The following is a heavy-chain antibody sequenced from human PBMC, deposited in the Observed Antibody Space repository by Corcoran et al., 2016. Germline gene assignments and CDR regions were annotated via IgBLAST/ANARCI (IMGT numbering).Heavy chain of an antibody. D-gene: IGHD3-22*01. V-gene: IGHV1-18*01. CDR2: ISAYNGNT. J-gene: IGHJ3*02. Sequence: QVQLVQSGAEVKKPGASVKVSCKASGYTFTSYGISWVRQAPGQGLEWMGWISAYNGNTNYAQKLQGRVTMTTDTSTSTAYLELRSLRSDDTAVYYCARDLCYYYYDSSGYGAVDIWGQGTMVTVSS. CDR1: GYTFTSYG. CDR3: ARDLCYYYYDSSGYGAVDI.